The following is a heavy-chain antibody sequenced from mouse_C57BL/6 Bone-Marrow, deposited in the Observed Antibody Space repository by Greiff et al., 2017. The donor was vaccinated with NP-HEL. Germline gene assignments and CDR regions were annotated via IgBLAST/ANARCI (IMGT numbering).Heavy chain of an antibody. CDR1: GYTFTDYY. CDR3: ARRGYYGSSYPYWYFDG. D-gene: IGHD1-1*01. CDR2: IYPGSGNT. V-gene: IGHV1-76*01. J-gene: IGHJ1*03. Sequence: QVQLQQSGAELVRPGASVKLSCKASGYTFTDYYINWVKQRPGQGLEWIARIYPGSGNTYYNEKFKGKATLTAEKSSSTAYMQRSSLTSEDSAVCFCARRGYYGSSYPYWYFDGWGTGTTVTVSS.